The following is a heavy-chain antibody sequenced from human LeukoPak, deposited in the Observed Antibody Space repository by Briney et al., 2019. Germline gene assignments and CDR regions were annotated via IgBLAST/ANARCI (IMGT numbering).Heavy chain of an antibody. J-gene: IGHJ4*02. V-gene: IGHV3-23*01. D-gene: IGHD3-3*01. CDR1: GFTFSSYA. CDR3: AKGGYYDFWSGYSIHNY. Sequence: GGSLRLSCAASGFTFSSYAMSWVRQAPGKGLEWVSAISGSGGSTYYADSVKSRFTISRDNSKNTLYLQMNSLRAEDTAVYYCAKGGYYDFWSGYSIHNYWGQGTLVTVSS. CDR2: ISGSGGST.